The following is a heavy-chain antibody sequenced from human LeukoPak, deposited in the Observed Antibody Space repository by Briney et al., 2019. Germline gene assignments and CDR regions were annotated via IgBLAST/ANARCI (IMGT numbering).Heavy chain of an antibody. V-gene: IGHV2-5*02. Sequence: ESGPTLVKPTQTLTXTCTFSGFSLSSSGVGVGWIRQPPGKALEWLALIYWDDDKRYSPSLKSRLTITKDTSKNQVVLTLTNMDPVDTGTYYCAHSGTVTSPHDAFDVWGQGTMVTVSS. D-gene: IGHD4-17*01. CDR1: GFSLSSSGVG. J-gene: IGHJ3*01. CDR3: AHSGTVTSPHDAFDV. CDR2: IYWDDDK.